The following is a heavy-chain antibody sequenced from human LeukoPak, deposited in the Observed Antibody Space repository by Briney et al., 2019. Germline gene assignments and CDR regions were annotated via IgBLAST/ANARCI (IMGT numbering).Heavy chain of an antibody. D-gene: IGHD4-11*01. CDR3: ARDPSSVTLYFFDY. CDR1: GYTFRGNY. J-gene: IGHJ4*02. Sequence: ASVKVSCKASGYTFRGNYIHWLRQAPGQGLEWMGWIDANNGDTKSAQKFQGRVTMSRDTSISTAYMDLSSLSPDDAAVYYCARDPSSVTLYFFDYWGQGTLVTASS. CDR2: IDANNGDT. V-gene: IGHV1-2*02.